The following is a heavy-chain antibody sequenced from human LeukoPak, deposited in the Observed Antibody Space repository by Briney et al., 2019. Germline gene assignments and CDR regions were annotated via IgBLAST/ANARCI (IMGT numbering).Heavy chain of an antibody. V-gene: IGHV1-58*01. Sequence: SVKVSSKASGFTFTSSAVQWVRQARGQRLEWIGWIVVGSGNTNYAQKFQERVTITRDMSTSTAYMELSSLRSEDTAVYYCAANYYGSGSFNAFDIWGQGTMVTVSS. J-gene: IGHJ3*02. D-gene: IGHD3-10*01. CDR3: AANYYGSGSFNAFDI. CDR1: GFTFTSSA. CDR2: IVVGSGNT.